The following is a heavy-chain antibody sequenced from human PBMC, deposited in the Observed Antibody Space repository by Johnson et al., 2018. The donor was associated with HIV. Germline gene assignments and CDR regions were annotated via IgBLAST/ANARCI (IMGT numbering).Heavy chain of an antibody. CDR3: ARDALLRFLEWFI. CDR2: IYSGGRT. D-gene: IGHD3-3*01. Sequence: MLLVESGGGLVQPGGSLRLSCAASGFTFSSSAMSWVRQAPGQWLEWVSVIYSGGRTYYADSVKGRFTISRDNSKNPLYLQMNSLRVEDTAVYYCARDALLRFLEWFIWGQGTMVTVSS. V-gene: IGHV3-66*02. CDR1: GFTFSSSA. J-gene: IGHJ3*02.